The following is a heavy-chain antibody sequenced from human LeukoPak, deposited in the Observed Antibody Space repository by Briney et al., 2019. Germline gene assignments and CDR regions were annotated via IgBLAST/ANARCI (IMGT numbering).Heavy chain of an antibody. V-gene: IGHV3-43*01. Sequence: GGSLRLSCAASGFTFNDYNIHWVRQPPGKGLEWVSLISWDGSTTYYADSVKGRFTISRDNSKNSLSLQMNRLRTEDTAFYYCAKVNRAYSSSSSLNFDSWGQGTLVTVSS. CDR2: ISWDGSTT. J-gene: IGHJ4*02. CDR3: AKVNRAYSSSSSLNFDS. D-gene: IGHD6-6*01. CDR1: GFTFNDYN.